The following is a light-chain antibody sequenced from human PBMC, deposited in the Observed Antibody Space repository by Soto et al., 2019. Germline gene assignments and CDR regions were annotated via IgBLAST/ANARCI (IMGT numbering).Light chain of an antibody. CDR2: GNS. Sequence: QSVLTQPPSVSGAPGQRVTISCTGSSSNIGAGYDVHWYQQLPGTAPKLLIYGNSHRPSGVPDRFSGSKSGTSASLAITGLQADDDADYYCQSYDSSLSGSWVFGGGTKLTVL. V-gene: IGLV1-40*01. CDR3: QSYDSSLSGSWV. CDR1: SSNIGAGYD. J-gene: IGLJ3*02.